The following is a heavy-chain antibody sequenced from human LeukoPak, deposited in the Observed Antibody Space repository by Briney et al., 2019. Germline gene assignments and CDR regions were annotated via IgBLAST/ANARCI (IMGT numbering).Heavy chain of an antibody. CDR3: ARSSRYCSGGSCPDAYDI. D-gene: IGHD2-15*01. J-gene: IGHJ3*02. CDR1: GFTFSYYW. Sequence: GGSLRLSCAACGFTFSYYWMYWVRQAPGKGLVWVSRINSDGSGTTYAEYVKGRFTIPRDNAKNTLFLQMNSLRAEDTAVYYCARSSRYCSGGSCPDAYDIWGQGEMVGVSS. CDR2: INSDGSGT. V-gene: IGHV3-74*01.